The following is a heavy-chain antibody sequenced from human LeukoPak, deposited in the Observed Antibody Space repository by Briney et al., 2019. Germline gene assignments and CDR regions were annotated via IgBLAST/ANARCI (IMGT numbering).Heavy chain of an antibody. CDR1: GGSMSRHY. V-gene: IGHV4-34*01. Sequence: PSETLSLTCTVSGGSMSRHYWSWIRQSPGKGLEWIGEINHSGSTNYNPSLKSRVTISLDTSKNQFSLKLSSVTAADTAVYYCARGRRVTMVRGVIGGMDVWGQGTRSPSP. J-gene: IGHJ6*02. D-gene: IGHD3-10*01. CDR2: INHSGST. CDR3: ARGRRVTMVRGVIGGMDV.